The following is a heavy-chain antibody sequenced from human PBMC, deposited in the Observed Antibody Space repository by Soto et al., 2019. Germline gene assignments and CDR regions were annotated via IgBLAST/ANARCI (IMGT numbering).Heavy chain of an antibody. D-gene: IGHD3-10*01. CDR2: IYDSGRT. CDR3: ARGTIPYYYYGMDV. CDR1: GDSISSYY. Sequence: SETLSLTCTVSGDSISSYYWTWIRQPPGEGLEWIGYIYDSGRTYYNPSLKSRVTISVDTSKNQFSLRLSSASAADTAVYYCARGTIPYYYYGMDVWGQGATVTVSS. J-gene: IGHJ6*02. V-gene: IGHV4-59*01.